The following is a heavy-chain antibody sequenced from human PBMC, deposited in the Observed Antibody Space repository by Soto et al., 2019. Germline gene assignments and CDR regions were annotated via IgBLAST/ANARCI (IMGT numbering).Heavy chain of an antibody. D-gene: IGHD6-6*01. Sequence: GESLKISCKGSGYSFTSYWISWVRQVPGKGLEWMGRIDPSDSYTNYSPSFQGHVTISADKSISTAYLQWSSLKASDTAMYYCAMGLSRDSSSAEEFDYYGMDVWGQGTTVTVSS. V-gene: IGHV5-10-1*01. J-gene: IGHJ6*02. CDR3: AMGLSRDSSSAEEFDYYGMDV. CDR1: GYSFTSYW. CDR2: IDPSDSYT.